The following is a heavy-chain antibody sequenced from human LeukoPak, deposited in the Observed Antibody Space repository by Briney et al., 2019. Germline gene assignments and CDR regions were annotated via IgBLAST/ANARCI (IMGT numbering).Heavy chain of an antibody. J-gene: IGHJ4*02. CDR2: ISSSSSYI. Sequence: GGSLRLSCAASGFTFSSYSMNWVRQAPGKGLEWVSSISSSSSYIYYADSVKGRFTISRDNAENSLYLQMNSLRAEDTAVYYCARVGVATIDYWGQGTLVTVSS. CDR1: GFTFSSYS. D-gene: IGHD3-3*01. V-gene: IGHV3-21*01. CDR3: ARVGVATIDY.